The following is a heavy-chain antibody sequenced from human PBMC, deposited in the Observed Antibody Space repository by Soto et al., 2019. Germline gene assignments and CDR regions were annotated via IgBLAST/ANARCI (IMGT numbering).Heavy chain of an antibody. CDR1: GLSLSTSGEG. V-gene: IGHV2-5*02. Sequence: QITLQESAPVLVRPTETPQLTCTYSGLSLSTSGEGVGWVRQSPGKALEWLAVIYWDDDKRYMPSLKNRLSITQDTSRRQVVLAMTHMLPMDTGTYYCARRLRQSGTSWDSGAFDIWGHGTAVAVS. D-gene: IGHD1-26*01. CDR2: IYWDDDK. J-gene: IGHJ3*02. CDR3: ARRLRQSGTSWDSGAFDI.